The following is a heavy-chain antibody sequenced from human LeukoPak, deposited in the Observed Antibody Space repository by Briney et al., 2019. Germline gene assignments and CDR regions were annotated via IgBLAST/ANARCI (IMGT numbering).Heavy chain of an antibody. CDR3: ARGYRSGWYAGYNWFDP. J-gene: IGHJ5*02. V-gene: IGHV3-7*01. Sequence: GGSLRLSCAASGFTFSSYWMSWVRQAPGKGLEWVANIKQDGSEKYYVDSVKGRFAISRDNAKNSLYLQTNSLRAEDTAVYYCARGYRSGWYAGYNWFDPWGQGTLVTVSS. CDR1: GFTFSSYW. D-gene: IGHD6-19*01. CDR2: IKQDGSEK.